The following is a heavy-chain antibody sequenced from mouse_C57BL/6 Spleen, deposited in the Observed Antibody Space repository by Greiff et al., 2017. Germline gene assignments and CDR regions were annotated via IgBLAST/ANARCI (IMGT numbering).Heavy chain of an antibody. CDR2: INPNNGGT. D-gene: IGHD4-1*01. CDR3: AKLGRGY. V-gene: IGHV1-26*01. Sequence: EVQLQQSGPELVKPGASVKISCKASGYTFTDYYMNWVKQSHGKSLEWIGDINPNNGGTSYNQKFKGKATLTVDKSSSTASMELRSLTSEDSAVYYCAKLGRGYWGQGTTLTVSS. J-gene: IGHJ2*01. CDR1: GYTFTDYY.